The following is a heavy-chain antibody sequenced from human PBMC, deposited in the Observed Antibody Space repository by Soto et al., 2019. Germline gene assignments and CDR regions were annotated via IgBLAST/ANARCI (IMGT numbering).Heavy chain of an antibody. Sequence: AASVKVSCKASGYTFTGYYMHWVRQAPGQGLEWVGWINPNSGGTNYAQKFQGWVTMTRDTSISTAYMELSRLRSDDTAVYYCARARVDVLRYFDWLSEPHPNDAFDIWGQGTMVTVSS. J-gene: IGHJ3*02. CDR3: ARARVDVLRYFDWLSEPHPNDAFDI. V-gene: IGHV1-2*04. CDR1: GYTFTGYY. D-gene: IGHD3-9*01. CDR2: INPNSGGT.